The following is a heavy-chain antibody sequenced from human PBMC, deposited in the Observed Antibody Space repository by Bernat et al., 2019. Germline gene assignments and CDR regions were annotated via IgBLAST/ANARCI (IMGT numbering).Heavy chain of an antibody. V-gene: IGHV3-48*03. CDR1: GFTFSSYE. Sequence: EVQLMESGGGLVQPGGSLRLSCAASGFTFSSYEMNWVHQAPGKGLEWVSYISSSGGNTYYADSVKGRFTISRDNTKNSLYLQLNGLRAEDTAVYYCASRIAVTGSWRGSWGQGTLVTVSS. J-gene: IGHJ5*02. CDR3: ASRIAVTGSWRGS. D-gene: IGHD6-19*01. CDR2: ISSSGGNT.